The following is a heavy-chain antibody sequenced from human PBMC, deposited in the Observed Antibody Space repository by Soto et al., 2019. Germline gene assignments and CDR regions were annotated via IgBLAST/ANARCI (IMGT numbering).Heavy chain of an antibody. J-gene: IGHJ4*02. CDR2: IIPILGIA. CDR1: GGTFSSYT. D-gene: IGHD2-2*01. CDR3: AXXXXXXCSSTSCYASSNYFDY. Sequence: ASVKVSCKASGGTFSSYTISWVRQAPGQGLEWMGRIIPILGIANYAXXXQGRXXXXXXKSXXTAYMELSSLRSEDTAVYYCAXXXXXXCSSTSCYASSNYFDYWGQGTLVTVSS. V-gene: IGHV1-69*02.